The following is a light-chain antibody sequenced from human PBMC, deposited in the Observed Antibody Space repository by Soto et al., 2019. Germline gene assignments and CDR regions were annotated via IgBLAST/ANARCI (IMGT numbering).Light chain of an antibody. V-gene: IGLV2-14*01. J-gene: IGLJ1*01. CDR2: DVT. Sequence: QSVLTQPASVSGSPGQSITISCTGTSSDVGGYNYVSWYQQHPGKAPKVMIYDVTNRPSGVSNRFSGSKSDNTASLTISGLQAEDEADYYCSSYTGSSTPYVFGTGTKLTVL. CDR1: SSDVGGYNY. CDR3: SSYTGSSTPYV.